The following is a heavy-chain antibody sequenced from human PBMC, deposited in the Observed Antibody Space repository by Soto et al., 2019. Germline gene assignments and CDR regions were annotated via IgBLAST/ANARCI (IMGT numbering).Heavy chain of an antibody. J-gene: IGHJ3*02. Sequence: QVQLVESGGGVVQPGRSLRLSCAASGFTFSSYGMHWVRQAPGKGLEWVAVIWYDGSNKYYADSVKGRFTISRDNSKNTLYLQMNSLRAEDTAVYYCAREYCSGGSCRPDAFDIWGQGTMVTVSS. D-gene: IGHD2-15*01. V-gene: IGHV3-33*01. CDR1: GFTFSSYG. CDR3: AREYCSGGSCRPDAFDI. CDR2: IWYDGSNK.